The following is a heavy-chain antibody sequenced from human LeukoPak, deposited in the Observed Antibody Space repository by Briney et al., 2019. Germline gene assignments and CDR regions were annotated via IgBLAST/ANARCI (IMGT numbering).Heavy chain of an antibody. V-gene: IGHV4-4*07. CDR1: GGSISSYY. D-gene: IGHD6-13*01. CDR3: AREAQQLVRIGWFDP. CDR2: IYTSGST. J-gene: IGHJ5*02. Sequence: SETLSLTCTVSGGSISSYYWSWIRQPARKGLEWIGRIYTSGSTNYNPSLKSRVTMSVDTSKNQFSLKLSSVTAADTAVYYCAREAQQLVRIGWFDPWGQGTLVTVSS.